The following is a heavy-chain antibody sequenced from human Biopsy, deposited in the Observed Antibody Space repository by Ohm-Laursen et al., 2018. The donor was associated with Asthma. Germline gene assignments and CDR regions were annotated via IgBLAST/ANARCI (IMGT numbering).Heavy chain of an antibody. CDR3: ARGYSTSWYFGY. CDR1: GFTFSSYP. V-gene: IGHV3-21*04. Sequence: SLRLSCAASGFTFSSYPMNWVRQAPGKGLEWLSYINNSSSIIYYADSVKGRFTISRDNAKKSLFLEMNSLTVEDTAVYFCARGYSTSWYFGYWGQGTLVTVSS. J-gene: IGHJ4*02. D-gene: IGHD6-13*01. CDR2: INNSSSII.